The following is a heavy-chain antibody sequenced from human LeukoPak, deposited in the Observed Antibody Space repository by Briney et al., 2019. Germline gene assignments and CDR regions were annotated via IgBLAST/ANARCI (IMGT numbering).Heavy chain of an antibody. CDR3: AREAMITFGGVIVTPRLDY. CDR2: TYCRSKWYN. Sequence: SQTLSLTCAISGDSVSSNSAAWNWIRQSPSRGLEWLGRTYCRSKWYNDYAVSVKSRITINPDTSKNQFSLQLNSVTPEDTAVYYCAREAMITFGGVIVTPRLDYWGQGTQVTVSS. CDR1: GDSVSSNSAA. D-gene: IGHD3-16*02. V-gene: IGHV6-1*01. J-gene: IGHJ4*02.